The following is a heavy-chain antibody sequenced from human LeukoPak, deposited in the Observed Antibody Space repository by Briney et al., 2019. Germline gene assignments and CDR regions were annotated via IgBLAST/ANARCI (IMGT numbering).Heavy chain of an antibody. J-gene: IGHJ6*02. V-gene: IGHV3-33*01. CDR3: ARALTSLLRYFDWLPQQTNYGMDA. CDR1: GFTFSSYG. Sequence: PGRSLRLSCAASGFTFSSYGMHWVRQAPGKGLECVAVIWYDGSNKYYADSVKGRFTISRDNSKSTLYLQMNSLRAEDTAVYYCARALTSLLRYFDWLPQQTNYGMDAWGQGTTVTVSS. D-gene: IGHD3-9*01. CDR2: IWYDGSNK.